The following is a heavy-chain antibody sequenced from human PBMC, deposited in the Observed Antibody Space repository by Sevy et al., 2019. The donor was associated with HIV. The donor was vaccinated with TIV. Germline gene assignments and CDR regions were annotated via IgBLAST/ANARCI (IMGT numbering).Heavy chain of an antibody. Sequence: SETLSLTCSVTGGSIRRGDYFWGWIRQSPGKGLEWIGSITDSGSTYYNPSLKCRVTMSVDTSKNQFSLKLSSVTAADTAVHYCARLRGGYGNGWFYYYMVVWGKGTTVTDSS. V-gene: IGHV4-39*01. J-gene: IGHJ6*03. CDR3: ARLRGGYGNGWFYYYMVV. D-gene: IGHD3-10*01. CDR1: GGSIRRGDYF. CDR2: ITDSGST.